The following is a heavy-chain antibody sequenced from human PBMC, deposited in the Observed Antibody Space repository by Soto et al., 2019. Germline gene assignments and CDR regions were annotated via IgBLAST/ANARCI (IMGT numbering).Heavy chain of an antibody. CDR2: INNVGST. J-gene: IGHJ4*02. Sequence: SETLSLTCAVYGGSFSPHYWSWIRQPPGKGLEWIGEINNVGSTNYNMSLKSRVTISMDAPKNQVSLRVTSVTAADTAVYYCGRVGCPNGRCSSLDYWGQGTLVTVSS. D-gene: IGHD2-8*01. CDR1: GGSFSPHY. V-gene: IGHV4-34*01. CDR3: GRVGCPNGRCSSLDY.